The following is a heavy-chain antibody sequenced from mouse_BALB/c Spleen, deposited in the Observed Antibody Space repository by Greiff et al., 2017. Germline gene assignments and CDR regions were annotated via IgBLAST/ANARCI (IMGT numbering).Heavy chain of an antibody. CDR3: AREEGNWYFDV. CDR2: ISDGGSYT. J-gene: IGHJ1*01. Sequence: EVKLMESGGGLVKPGGSLKLSCAASGLTFSDYYMYWVRQTPEKRLEWVATISDGGSYTYYPDSVKGRFTISRDNAKNNLYLQMSSLKSEDTAMYYCAREEGNWYFDVWGAGTTVTVSS. V-gene: IGHV5-4*02. CDR1: GLTFSDYY.